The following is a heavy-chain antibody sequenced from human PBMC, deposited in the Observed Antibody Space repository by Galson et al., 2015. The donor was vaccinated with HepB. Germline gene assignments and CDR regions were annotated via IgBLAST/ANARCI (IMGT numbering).Heavy chain of an antibody. CDR3: ARAIDTAMVSLDY. V-gene: IGHV1-3*01. D-gene: IGHD5-18*01. J-gene: IGHJ4*02. CDR2: INAGNGNT. CDR1: GSTFTSYA. Sequence: SVKVSCKASGSTFTSYAMHWVRQAPGQRLEWMGWINAGNGNTKYSQKFQGRVTITRDTSASTAYMELSSLRSEDTAVYYCARAIDTAMVSLDYWGQGTLVTVSS.